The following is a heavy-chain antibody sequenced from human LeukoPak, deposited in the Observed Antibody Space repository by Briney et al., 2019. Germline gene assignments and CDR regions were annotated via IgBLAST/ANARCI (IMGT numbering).Heavy chain of an antibody. CDR2: IYYSGST. D-gene: IGHD1-14*01. V-gene: IGHV4-59*01. CDR3: ARDRWGLPDDAFDI. J-gene: IGHJ3*02. CDR1: GGSISSYY. Sequence: SETLSLTCTVSGGSISSYYWSWIRQPPGKGLEWVGYIYYSGSTNYNPSLKSRVTISVDTSKNQFSRKLSSVTAADTAVYYCARDRWGLPDDAFDIWGQGTMVTVSS.